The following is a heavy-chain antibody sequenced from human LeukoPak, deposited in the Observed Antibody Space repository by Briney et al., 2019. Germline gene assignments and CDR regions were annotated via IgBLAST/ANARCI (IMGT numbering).Heavy chain of an antibody. CDR2: IKQDGSGK. D-gene: IGHD3-22*01. V-gene: IGHV3-7*01. CDR1: GFTFSSYW. CDR3: AQGSGYRSPLAY. J-gene: IGHJ4*02. Sequence: GGSLRLSCAASGFTFSSYWISWVRQAPVKGLEWVANIKQDGSGKNYVDSVKGRFTISRDNAKNSLYLQMNSLRAEDAAVYYCAQGSGYRSPLAYWGQGTLVTVSS.